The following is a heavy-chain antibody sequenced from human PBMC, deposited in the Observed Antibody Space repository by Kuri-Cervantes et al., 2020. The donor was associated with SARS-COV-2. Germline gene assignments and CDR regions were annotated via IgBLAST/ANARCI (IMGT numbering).Heavy chain of an antibody. CDR3: ARGAEGATDY. J-gene: IGHJ4*02. Sequence: GESLKISCAASGFTFSNAWMSWVRQAPRKGLEWVANMKEAGSEKYFVDSVKGRFTISRDNAKNALFLQINDLRAEDTAVYYCARGAEGATDYWGQGTLVTVSS. D-gene: IGHD1-26*01. CDR2: MKEAGSEK. CDR1: GFTFSNAW. V-gene: IGHV3-7*03.